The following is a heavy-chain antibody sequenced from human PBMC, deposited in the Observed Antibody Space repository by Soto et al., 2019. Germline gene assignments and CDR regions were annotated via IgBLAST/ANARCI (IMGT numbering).Heavy chain of an antibody. V-gene: IGHV4-59*12. Sequence: SETLSLTCTVSGGSISSYYWSWIRQPPGKGLEWIGYIYYSGSTNYNPSLKSRVTISVDTSKNQFSLKLSSVTAADTAVYYCARGAMVRGVRLKYFDDWGQGTLVTVSS. J-gene: IGHJ4*02. CDR3: ARGAMVRGVRLKYFDD. D-gene: IGHD3-10*01. CDR2: IYYSGST. CDR1: GGSISSYY.